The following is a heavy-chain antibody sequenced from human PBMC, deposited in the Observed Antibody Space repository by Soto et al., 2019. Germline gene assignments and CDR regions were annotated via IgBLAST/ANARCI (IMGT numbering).Heavy chain of an antibody. CDR1: GFIFSNAW. CDR2: IKTKNDGGTT. CDR3: TTESSYSDPLYFDS. V-gene: IGHV3-15*07. J-gene: IGHJ4*02. D-gene: IGHD2-21*01. Sequence: EVQLVESGGDLVKPGGSLRLACAASGFIFSNAWMNWVRQAPGKGLEWVGRIKTKNDGGTTDYAASVKGRFTITRHASKNTLFLQINILKTGDTAIYYCTTESSYSDPLYFDSCGQGTLVTVSS.